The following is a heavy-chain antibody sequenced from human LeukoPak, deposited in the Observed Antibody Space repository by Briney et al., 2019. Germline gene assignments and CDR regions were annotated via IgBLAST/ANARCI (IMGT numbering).Heavy chain of an antibody. Sequence: GGSLTLSCAASGFTFSSHAMSWVRQAPGKGLEWVSAISGSGGSTYYADSVKGRFTISRYNSKNTLYLQMNSLRDEDTAVYYCAKAAGALTYFDYWGQGTLVTVSS. CDR3: AKAAGALTYFDY. CDR1: GFTFSSHA. CDR2: ISGSGGST. J-gene: IGHJ4*02. D-gene: IGHD6-19*01. V-gene: IGHV3-23*01.